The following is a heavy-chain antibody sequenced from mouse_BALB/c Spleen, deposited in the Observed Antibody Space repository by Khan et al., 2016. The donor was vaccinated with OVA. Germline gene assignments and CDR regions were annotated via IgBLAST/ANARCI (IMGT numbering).Heavy chain of an antibody. V-gene: IGHV1-7*01. CDR2: INPSTGYS. Sequence: VQLQQSGAELAKPGASVKMSCKASGYTFTSYWMHWVKQRPGQGLEWIGYINPSTGYSEYNQKFKDKATLTADKSSSTAYMQLSSLTSDDSAVSYCANHGSSSAWFAYWGQGTLVTVSA. CDR1: GYTFTSYW. CDR3: ANHGSSSAWFAY. D-gene: IGHD1-1*01. J-gene: IGHJ3*01.